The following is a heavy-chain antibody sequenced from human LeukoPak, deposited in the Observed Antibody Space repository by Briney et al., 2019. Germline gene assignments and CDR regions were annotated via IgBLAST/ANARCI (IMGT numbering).Heavy chain of an antibody. CDR1: GFTFSSYV. CDR3: ARDGADNSGYYFGSL. Sequence: GRSLRLSCAASGFTFSSYVMHWVRQAPGKGLEWVAIISYDGSNEYYADSVKGRFTISRDNSKNTLYLQMNSLRVEDTAVYYCARDGADNSGYYFGSLWGQGTVVTVSS. D-gene: IGHD3-22*01. CDR2: ISYDGSNE. V-gene: IGHV3-30*14. J-gene: IGHJ3*01.